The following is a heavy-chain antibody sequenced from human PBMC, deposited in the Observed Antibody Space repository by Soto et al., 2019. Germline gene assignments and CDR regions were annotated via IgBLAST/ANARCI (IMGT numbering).Heavy chain of an antibody. CDR3: ARESGGATATLDYYYFYMDV. CDR1: GDTFNDYY. Sequence: QVQLVQSGAEVKKPGASVTVSCRSSGDTFNDYYIHWVRQAPGQGLEWMGWINPNGGVTKYAQKFQGGVSKTRDTPIRTVYMHLSRLRSDDTAVYYCARESGGATATLDYYYFYMDVWGTGTTVTVSS. J-gene: IGHJ6*03. V-gene: IGHV1-2*02. D-gene: IGHD5-12*01. CDR2: INPNGGVT.